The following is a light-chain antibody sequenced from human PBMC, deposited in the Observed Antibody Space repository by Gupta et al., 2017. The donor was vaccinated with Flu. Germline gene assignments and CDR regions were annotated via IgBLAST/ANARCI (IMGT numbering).Light chain of an antibody. CDR2: DAS. V-gene: IGKV3-11*01. J-gene: IGKJ4*01. CDR3: QQRSNWPKLT. Sequence: ATLSLSPGERATRSCRASQSVGNYLAWYQQKPGQAPRLLIYDASNRATGIPARFSGSGSGTDFTLTISSLEPEDFALYYCQQRSNWPKLTFGGGTKVEIK. CDR1: QSVGNY.